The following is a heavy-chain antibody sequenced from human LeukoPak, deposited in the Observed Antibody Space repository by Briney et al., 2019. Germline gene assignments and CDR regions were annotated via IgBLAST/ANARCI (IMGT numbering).Heavy chain of an antibody. D-gene: IGHD3-22*01. CDR2: INPSGGST. CDR3: ARVCCNYDSSGYPDY. V-gene: IGHV1-46*01. CDR1: GYTFTSYY. J-gene: IGHJ4*02. Sequence: ASVKVSCKASGYTFTSYYMHWVRQAPGQGLEWMGIINPSGGSTSYAQKFQGRVTMTRDTSTSTVYMELSSLRSEDTAVYYCARVCCNYDSSGYPDYWGQGTLVTVSS.